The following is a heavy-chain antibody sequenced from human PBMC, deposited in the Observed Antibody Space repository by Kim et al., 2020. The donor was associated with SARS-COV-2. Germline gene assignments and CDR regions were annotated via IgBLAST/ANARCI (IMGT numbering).Heavy chain of an antibody. CDR3: ARDGVGSSWTEYYMDV. CDR1: GFTFSSYG. CDR2: IWYDGSNK. Sequence: GGSLRLSCAASGFTFSSYGMHWVRQAPGKGLEWVAVIWYDGSNKYYADSVKGRFTISRDNSKNTLYLQMNSLRAEDTAVYYCARDGVGSSWTEYYMDVWGKGNTVTVSS. D-gene: IGHD6-13*01. V-gene: IGHV3-33*01. J-gene: IGHJ6*03.